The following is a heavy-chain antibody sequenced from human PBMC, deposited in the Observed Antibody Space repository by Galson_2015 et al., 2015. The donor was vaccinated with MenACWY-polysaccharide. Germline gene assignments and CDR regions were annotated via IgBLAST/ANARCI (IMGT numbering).Heavy chain of an antibody. CDR2: VSSSSSTI. CDR3: ARDPNYDSSGYDY. Sequence: SLRLSCAASGFTFSSYNVNWVRQAPGKGLEWVSYVSSSSSTIYYADSVKGRFTISRDNAKNSLYLQMNSLRAEDTAVYYCARDPNYDSSGYDYWGQGTLVTVSS. J-gene: IGHJ4*02. D-gene: IGHD3-22*01. V-gene: IGHV3-48*01. CDR1: GFTFSSYN.